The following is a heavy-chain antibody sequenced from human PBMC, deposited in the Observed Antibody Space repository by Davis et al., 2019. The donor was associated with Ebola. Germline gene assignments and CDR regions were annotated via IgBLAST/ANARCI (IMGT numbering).Heavy chain of an antibody. Sequence: SEILSLTCAVYGGSFSGYYWSWIRQPPGKGLEWIGSIYHSGSTNYSPSLKSRVTISADTSKNQFSLRLKFVTAADTAMYYCARDYVYWGQGILVTVSS. V-gene: IGHV4-34*01. J-gene: IGHJ4*02. CDR1: GGSFSGYY. CDR2: IYHSGST. D-gene: IGHD3-16*01. CDR3: ARDYVY.